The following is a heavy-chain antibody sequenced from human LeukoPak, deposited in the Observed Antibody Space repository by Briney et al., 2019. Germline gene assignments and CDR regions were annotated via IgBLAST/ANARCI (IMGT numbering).Heavy chain of an antibody. CDR3: ARDRSLVVVTAIPVGYFDY. CDR2: ISYDGSNK. CDR1: GFTLSSYG. D-gene: IGHD2-21*02. V-gene: IGHV3-30*03. J-gene: IGHJ4*02. Sequence: PGRSLRLSCAASGFTLSSYGMHWVRQAPGKGLEWVAVISYDGSNKYYADSVKGRFTISRDNSKNTLYLQMNSLRAEDTAVYYCARDRSLVVVTAIPVGYFDYWGQGTLVTVSS.